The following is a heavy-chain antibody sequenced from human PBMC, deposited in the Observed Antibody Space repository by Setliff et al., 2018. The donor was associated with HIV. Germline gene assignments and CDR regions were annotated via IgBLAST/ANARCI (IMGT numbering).Heavy chain of an antibody. J-gene: IGHJ5*02. CDR1: GDSVGSYF. CDR3: ARDSGITMVRKVIGRAGLDA. CDR2: VYSNGNT. Sequence: SETLSLTCSVSGDSVGSYFWAWIRQPAGKGLEWIGRVYSNGNTNYNPSLKSRVTMAVDTSKNQIFLSLASVTAADTGVYYCARDSGITMVRKVIGRAGLDAWGQGTRVTVSS. D-gene: IGHD3-10*01. V-gene: IGHV4-4*07.